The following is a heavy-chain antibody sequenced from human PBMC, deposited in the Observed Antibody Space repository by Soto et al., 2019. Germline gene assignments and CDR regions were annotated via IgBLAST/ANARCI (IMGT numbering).Heavy chain of an antibody. V-gene: IGHV1-58*01. J-gene: IGHJ4*02. Sequence: ASVKVSCKASGFTFTSSAVQWVRQARGQRLEWIGWIVVGSGNTNYAQKFQERVTITRDMSTSTAYMELSSLRSEDTAVYYCAAGSGSYYNGDYWGQGTLVTVSS. CDR1: GFTFTSSA. D-gene: IGHD3-10*01. CDR2: IVVGSGNT. CDR3: AAGSGSYYNGDY.